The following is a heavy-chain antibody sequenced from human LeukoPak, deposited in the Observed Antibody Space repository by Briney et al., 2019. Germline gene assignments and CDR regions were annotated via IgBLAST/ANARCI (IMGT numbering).Heavy chain of an antibody. J-gene: IGHJ4*02. CDR1: GFTFSSYS. V-gene: IGHV3-21*01. Sequence: PGGSLRLSCAASGFTFSSYSMNWVRQAPGKGLEWVSSISSSSSYIYYADSAKGRFSISRDNAKNSLYLQMNSLRAEDTAVYYCARDFAPSYFDYWGQGTLVTVSS. CDR3: ARDFAPSYFDY. CDR2: ISSSSSYI.